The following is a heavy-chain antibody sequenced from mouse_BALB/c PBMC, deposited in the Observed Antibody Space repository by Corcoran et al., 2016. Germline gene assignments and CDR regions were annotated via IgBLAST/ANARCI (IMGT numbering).Heavy chain of an antibody. J-gene: IGHJ4*01. Sequence: EVQLQQSGAELVKPRASVKLSCTASGFNIKDTYMHWVKQRPEQGLEWIGRIDPANGNTKYDPKFQGKANITADTSSNTAYLQLSSLTSEDTAVYYCARSTMKGYAMDYWGQGTSVTVSS. V-gene: IGHV14-3*02. D-gene: IGHD2-4*01. CDR3: ARSTMKGYAMDY. CDR2: IDPANGNT. CDR1: GFNIKDTY.